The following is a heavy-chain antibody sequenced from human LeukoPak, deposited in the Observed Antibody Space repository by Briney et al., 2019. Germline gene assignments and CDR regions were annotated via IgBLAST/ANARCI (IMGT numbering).Heavy chain of an antibody. CDR1: GFTFSSYS. D-gene: IGHD6-19*01. Sequence: GGSLRLSCAASGFTFSSYSMNWVRQAPGKGLEWVSCISSSSSTIYYADSVKGRFTISRDNAKNSLYLQMNSLRDEDTAVYYCASTRKGIAVAGADWYFDLWGRGTLVTVSS. J-gene: IGHJ2*01. CDR2: ISSSSSTI. CDR3: ASTRKGIAVAGADWYFDL. V-gene: IGHV3-48*02.